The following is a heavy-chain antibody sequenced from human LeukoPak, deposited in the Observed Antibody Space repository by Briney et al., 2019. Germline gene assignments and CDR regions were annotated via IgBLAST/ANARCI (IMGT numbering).Heavy chain of an antibody. CDR1: GYTFTGYY. D-gene: IGHD4/OR15-4a*01. CDR3: ARIQRYQRSGPNDY. J-gene: IGHJ4*02. Sequence: GASVKVSCKASGYTFTGYYMHWVRQAPGQGLEWMGWINPNSGGTNYAQKFQGRVTMTRDTSISTAYMELSRLRSDDTAVYYCARIQRYQRSGPNDYWGQGTLVTVSS. V-gene: IGHV1-2*02. CDR2: INPNSGGT.